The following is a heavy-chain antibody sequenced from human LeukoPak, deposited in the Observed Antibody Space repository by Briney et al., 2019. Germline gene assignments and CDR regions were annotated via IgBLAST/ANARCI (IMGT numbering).Heavy chain of an antibody. CDR2: IYHSGST. V-gene: IGHV4-4*02. CDR1: GGSISSSNW. D-gene: IGHD1-26*01. Sequence: SETLSLTCAVSGGSISSSNWWSWVRQPPGKGLEWIGEIYHSGSTNYNPSLKSRVTISVDKSKNQFSLKLSSVTAADTAVYYCASGVGYYYYYMDVWGKGTTVTISS. J-gene: IGHJ6*03. CDR3: ASGVGYYYYYMDV.